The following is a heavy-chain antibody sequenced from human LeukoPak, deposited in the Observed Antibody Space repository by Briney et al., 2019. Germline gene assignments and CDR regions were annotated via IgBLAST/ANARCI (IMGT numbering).Heavy chain of an antibody. CDR3: ALGYCSSTSCFGFDY. J-gene: IGHJ4*02. Sequence: PGGSLRLSXAASGFTFSSYAMGWVRQAPGKGLEWVSAISGSGGSTYYADSVKGRFTISRDNSKNTLYLQMNSLRAEDTAVYYCALGYCSSTSCFGFDYWGQGTLVTVSS. V-gene: IGHV3-23*01. D-gene: IGHD2-2*01. CDR1: GFTFSSYA. CDR2: ISGSGGST.